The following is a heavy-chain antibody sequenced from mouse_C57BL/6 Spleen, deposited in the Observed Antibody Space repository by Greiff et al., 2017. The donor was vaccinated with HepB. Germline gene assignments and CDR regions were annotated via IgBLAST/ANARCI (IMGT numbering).Heavy chain of an antibody. D-gene: IGHD6-1*01. CDR2: INPSTGGT. J-gene: IGHJ1*03. V-gene: IGHV1-42*01. CDR1: GYSFTGYY. CDR3: AIIRSRYFDV. Sequence: VQLQQSGPELVKPGASVKISCKASGYSFTGYYMNWVKQSPEKSLEWIGEINPSTGGTTYNQKFKAKATLTVDKSSSTAYMQLKSLTSEDSAVYYCAIIRSRYFDVWGTGTTVTVSS.